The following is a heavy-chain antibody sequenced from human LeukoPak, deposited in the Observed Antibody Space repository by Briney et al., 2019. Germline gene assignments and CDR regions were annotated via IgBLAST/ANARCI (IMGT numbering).Heavy chain of an antibody. V-gene: IGHV4-59*01. CDR2: IYYSGST. D-gene: IGHD6-13*01. CDR3: ARVGSSSWSDRNWFDP. Sequence: SETLSLTCTVSGGSISSYYWSWIRQPPGKRLEWIGYIYYSGSTNYNPSLKSRVTISVDTSKNQFSLKLSSVPAADTAVYYCARVGSSSWSDRNWFDPWGQGTLVTVSS. CDR1: GGSISSYY. J-gene: IGHJ5*02.